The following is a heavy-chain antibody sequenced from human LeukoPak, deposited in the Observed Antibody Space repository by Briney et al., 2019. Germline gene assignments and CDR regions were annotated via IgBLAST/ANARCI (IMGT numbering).Heavy chain of an antibody. V-gene: IGHV1-69*13. CDR1: GGTFSSYA. CDR3: AREGSAGRGHDAFDI. CDR2: IIPIFGTA. J-gene: IGHJ3*02. D-gene: IGHD6-13*01. Sequence: SVKVSCKASGGTFSSYAISWVRQAPGQGLEWMGGIIPIFGTANYAQKFQGRVTITADESTSTAYMELSSLRSEDTAVYYCAREGSAGRGHDAFDIWGQGTMVTVSS.